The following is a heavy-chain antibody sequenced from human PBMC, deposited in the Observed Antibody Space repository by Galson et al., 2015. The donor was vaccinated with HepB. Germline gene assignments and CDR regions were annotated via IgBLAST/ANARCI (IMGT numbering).Heavy chain of an antibody. Sequence: SVKVSCRASGYTFTSYGISWVRQAPGQGLEWMGWISAYNGNTNYAQKLQGRITMTTDTSTSTAYMELRSLRSDDTAVYYCARSIAAEYWYFDLWGRGTLVTVSS. V-gene: IGHV1-18*01. CDR2: ISAYNGNT. CDR3: ARSIAAEYWYFDL. CDR1: GYTFTSYG. D-gene: IGHD6-13*01. J-gene: IGHJ2*01.